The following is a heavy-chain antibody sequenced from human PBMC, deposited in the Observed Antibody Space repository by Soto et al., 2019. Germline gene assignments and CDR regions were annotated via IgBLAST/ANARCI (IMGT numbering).Heavy chain of an antibody. Sequence: GASAKVSCKACCYTFTSYGIRLVRQAPGQGLEWMGWISTYNGNTKYAQKLQGRVTMTTDTSTSTAYMELRSLRSDDTAVFYCAREMVRGVGSDYWGQGTLVTVSS. V-gene: IGHV1-18*01. CDR3: AREMVRGVGSDY. CDR1: CYTFTSYG. J-gene: IGHJ4*02. D-gene: IGHD3-10*01. CDR2: ISTYNGNT.